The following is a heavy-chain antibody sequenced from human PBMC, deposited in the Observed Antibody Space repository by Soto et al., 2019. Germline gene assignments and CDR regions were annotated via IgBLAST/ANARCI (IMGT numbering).Heavy chain of an antibody. V-gene: IGHV3-73*02. CDR3: TRYAHTYRWHFDY. J-gene: IGHJ4*02. Sequence: EVQLVESGGGLVQPGGSLKLSCVASGFTFSGSAMHWVRQASGKGREWVGRVRSKANNYAAEYAESVKGRFTISRDDSKNTAFLQMNSLQTEDTAVYYCTRYAHTYRWHFDYWGQGNLVTVSS. CDR1: GFTFSGSA. D-gene: IGHD3-16*01. CDR2: VRSKANNYAA.